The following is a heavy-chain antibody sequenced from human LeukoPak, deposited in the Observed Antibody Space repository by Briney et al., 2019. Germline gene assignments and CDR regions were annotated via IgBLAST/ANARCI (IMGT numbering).Heavy chain of an antibody. CDR2: IRDSGST. Sequence: PGGSLRLSCAASGFTFSTYPMNWVRQAPGKGLEWISHIRDSGSTDYADSVKGRFTISRDNAKNSLYLQLSSLRIEDTAVYFCATFRSGFGEFYWGQGTLVTVSS. CDR1: GFTFSTYP. V-gene: IGHV3-48*01. D-gene: IGHD3-10*01. CDR3: ATFRSGFGEFY. J-gene: IGHJ4*02.